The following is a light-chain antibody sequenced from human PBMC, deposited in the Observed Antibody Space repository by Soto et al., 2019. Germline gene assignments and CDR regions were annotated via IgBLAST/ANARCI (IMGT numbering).Light chain of an antibody. CDR2: AAS. CDR1: QSISSY. Sequence: DIQMTQSPSSLSASVGDRVNITCRASQSISSYLNWYQQKPGKAPKLLVYAASRLQSGVPSRFSGTQSGTDFPLTLSSLQPEDFATYYCQQSLITPFTFGPGNKLDIK. V-gene: IGKV1-39*01. CDR3: QQSLITPFT. J-gene: IGKJ3*01.